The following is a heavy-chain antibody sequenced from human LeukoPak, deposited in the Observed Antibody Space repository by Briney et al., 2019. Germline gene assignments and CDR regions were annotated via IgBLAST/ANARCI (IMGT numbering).Heavy chain of an antibody. CDR3: ARATPDSSGYYQGYFDY. D-gene: IGHD3-22*01. J-gene: IGHJ4*02. Sequence: SETLSLTCTVSGGSISSGDYYWSWIRQPPGKGLEWIWYIYYSGSTYYNPSLKSRVIISVDTSKNQFSLKLSSVTAADTAVYYCARATPDSSGYYQGYFDYWGQGTLVTVSS. CDR2: IYYSGST. CDR1: GGSISSGDYY. V-gene: IGHV4-30-4*01.